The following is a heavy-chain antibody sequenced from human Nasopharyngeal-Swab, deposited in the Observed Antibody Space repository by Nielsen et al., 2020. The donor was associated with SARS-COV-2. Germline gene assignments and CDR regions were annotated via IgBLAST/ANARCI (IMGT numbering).Heavy chain of an antibody. CDR1: GYTFTGYY. CDR2: INPDSGGT. V-gene: IGHV1-2*06. J-gene: IGHJ5*02. CDR3: AREPLRTHWFDP. Sequence: ASVKVSCKASGYTFTGYYMHWVRQAPGQGLEWMGRINPDSGGTNYAQKFQGRVTMTRGTSISTAYMELSRLRSDDTAVYYCAREPLRTHWFDPWGQGTLVTVSS. D-gene: IGHD4-17*01.